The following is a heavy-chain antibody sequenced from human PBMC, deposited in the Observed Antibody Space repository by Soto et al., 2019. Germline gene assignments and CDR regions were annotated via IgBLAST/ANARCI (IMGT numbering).Heavy chain of an antibody. D-gene: IGHD6-13*01. Sequence: QVQLVQSGAEVKKPGSSVKVSCKASGGTFSSYAISWVRQAPGQGLEWMGGIIPIFGTANYAQKFQGRVTITADESTRTVHKELRRLRSEDTAVYYCARGNSSSWYGRRDYWGQGTLVTVSS. J-gene: IGHJ4*02. CDR2: IIPIFGTA. CDR3: ARGNSSSWYGRRDY. CDR1: GGTFSSYA. V-gene: IGHV1-69*01.